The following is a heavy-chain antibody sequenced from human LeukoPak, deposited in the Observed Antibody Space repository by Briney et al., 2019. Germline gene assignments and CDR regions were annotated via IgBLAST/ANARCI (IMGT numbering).Heavy chain of an antibody. CDR1: GFIFNSYW. CDR2: ISWNSGSI. J-gene: IGHJ4*02. D-gene: IGHD1-26*01. CDR3: AKDDSGSYHFDY. V-gene: IGHV3-9*01. Sequence: GGSLRLSCAGSGFIFNSYWMSWVRQAPGKGLEWVSGISWNSGSIGYADSVKGRFTISRDNAKNSLYLQMNSLRAEDTALYYCAKDDSGSYHFDYWGQGTLVTVSS.